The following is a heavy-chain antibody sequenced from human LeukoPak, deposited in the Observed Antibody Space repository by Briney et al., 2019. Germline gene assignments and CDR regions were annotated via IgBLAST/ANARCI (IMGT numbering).Heavy chain of an antibody. J-gene: IGHJ6*02. Sequence: SETLSLTCTVSGGSISSSSYYWGWIRQPPGKGLEWIGSIYYSGSTYYNPSLKSRVTISVDTSKNQFSLELSSVTAADTAVYYCALIVATTRLGYYYYGMDVWGQGTTVTVSS. CDR3: ALIVATTRLGYYYYGMDV. V-gene: IGHV4-39*01. CDR1: GGSISSSSYY. D-gene: IGHD5-12*01. CDR2: IYYSGST.